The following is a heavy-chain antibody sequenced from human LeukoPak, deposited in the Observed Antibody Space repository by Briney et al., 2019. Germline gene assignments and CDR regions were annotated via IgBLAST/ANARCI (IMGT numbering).Heavy chain of an antibody. J-gene: IGHJ4*02. V-gene: IGHV1-2*02. D-gene: IGHD3-22*01. CDR1: GFKFTDYY. CDR3: ARAYDDSGYYYAHFHH. CDR2: INPDSGGS. Sequence: ASVKVSCTASGFKFTDYYLRWVRQAPGQGLEWMGWINPDSGGSKYAQRFQGRVALTRDPSIATAYMVLSRLTSDDSAVYYCARAYDDSGYYYAHFHHWGQGPLHSVAS.